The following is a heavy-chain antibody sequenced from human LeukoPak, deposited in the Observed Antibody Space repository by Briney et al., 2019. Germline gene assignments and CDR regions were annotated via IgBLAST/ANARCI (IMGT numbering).Heavy chain of an antibody. V-gene: IGHV3-23*01. J-gene: IGHJ3*02. CDR2: ISGSGGST. Sequence: GGSLRLSCAASGFTFSSYAMSWVRQAPGKGLEWVSAISGSGGSTYYADPVKGRFTISRDNSKNTLYLQMNSLRAEDTAVYNCAKCLGIFGVVHAFDIWGQGTMVTVSS. CDR3: AKCLGIFGVVHAFDI. D-gene: IGHD3-3*01. CDR1: GFTFSSYA.